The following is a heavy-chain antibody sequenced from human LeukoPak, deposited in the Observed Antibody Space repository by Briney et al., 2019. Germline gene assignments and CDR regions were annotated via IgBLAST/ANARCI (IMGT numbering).Heavy chain of an antibody. CDR2: IYYSGST. V-gene: IGHV4-59*12. Sequence: PSETLSLTCTVSGGSISSYYWSWIRQPPGKGLEWIGYIYYSGSTNYNPSLKSRVTISVDTSKNQFSLKLSSVTAADTAVYYCARDSGTTGEVKFDPWGQGTLVTVSS. D-gene: IGHD3-10*01. CDR3: ARDSGTTGEVKFDP. CDR1: GGSISSYY. J-gene: IGHJ5*02.